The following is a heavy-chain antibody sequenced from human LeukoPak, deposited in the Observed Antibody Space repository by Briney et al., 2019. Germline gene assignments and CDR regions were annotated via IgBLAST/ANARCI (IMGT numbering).Heavy chain of an antibody. Sequence: GGSLRLSCAASGYTFSSYWMSWVRQAPGKGLEWVSYISSSSSYTNYADSVKGRFTISRDNAKNSLYLLMNSLRAEETAVYSLANGGMITKVRGFIYCWGQGTLVTVSS. CDR1: GYTFSSYW. D-gene: IGHD3-10*01. CDR3: ANGGMITKVRGFIYC. V-gene: IGHV3-11*03. CDR2: ISSSSSYT. J-gene: IGHJ4*02.